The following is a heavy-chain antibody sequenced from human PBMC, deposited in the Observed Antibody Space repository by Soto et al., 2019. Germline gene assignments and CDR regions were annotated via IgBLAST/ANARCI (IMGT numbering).Heavy chain of an antibody. CDR2: VYYTGDT. CDR3: VRQGIDYLHGLVDV. Sequence: QVQLQQSGPRLVKPSETLSLTCTVSSGPDRTHNWGWIRQPPGRGLEWIGYVYYTGDTAYNPSLRGRVTISEYTSTNDISLTLNSVTAADTAVYYCVRQGIDYLHGLVDVWGQGTTVSVSS. V-gene: IGHV4-59*08. D-gene: IGHD4-17*01. CDR1: SGPDRTHN. J-gene: IGHJ6*02.